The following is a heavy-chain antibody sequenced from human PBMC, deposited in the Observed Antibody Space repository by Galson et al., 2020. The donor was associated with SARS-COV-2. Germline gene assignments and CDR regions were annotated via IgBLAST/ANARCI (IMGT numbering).Heavy chain of an antibody. CDR3: ARETDDYTSSYYDY. D-gene: IGHD6-13*01. J-gene: IGHJ4*02. CDR2: ISYDGTTK. Sequence: GGSLRLSCAASEFTLSGSALHWVRQAPGKGLEWVAIISYDGTTKYNSDSVKGRFTISRDISKNTLYLQMNSLRPEDTAVYFCARETDDYTSSYYDYWGQGTLVTVSS. V-gene: IGHV3-30*04. CDR1: EFTLSGSA.